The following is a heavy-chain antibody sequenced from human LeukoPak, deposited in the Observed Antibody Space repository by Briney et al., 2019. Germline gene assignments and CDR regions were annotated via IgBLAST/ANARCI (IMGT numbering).Heavy chain of an antibody. D-gene: IGHD3-9*01. CDR2: ISWNSGSI. Sequence: GRSLRLSCAASGFTFDDYAMHWVRQAPGKGLEWVSGISWNSGSIGYADSVKGRFTISRDNAKNSLYLQMNSLRAEDTALYYCAKDMGSGFSPDYDILTGYAFDIWGQGTMVTVSS. J-gene: IGHJ3*02. V-gene: IGHV3-9*01. CDR3: AKDMGSGFSPDYDILTGYAFDI. CDR1: GFTFDDYA.